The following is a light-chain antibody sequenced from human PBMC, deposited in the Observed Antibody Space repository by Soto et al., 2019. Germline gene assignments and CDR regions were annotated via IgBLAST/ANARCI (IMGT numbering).Light chain of an antibody. J-gene: IGLJ7*01. CDR3: CSYAAGDSAV. V-gene: IGLV2-23*01. CDR2: EGS. CDR1: SSDVGSYNL. Sequence: QSALTQPASVSGSPGQSITISCTRTSSDVGSYNLVSWYQQHPGKAPKLMIFEGSKRPSGVSNRFSGSKSGNTASLTISGLQAEDEADYYCCSYAAGDSAVFGGGTQLTVL.